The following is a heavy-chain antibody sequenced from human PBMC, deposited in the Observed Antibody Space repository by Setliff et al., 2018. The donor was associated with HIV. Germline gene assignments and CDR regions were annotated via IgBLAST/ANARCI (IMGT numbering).Heavy chain of an antibody. CDR2: IYPIGSPDFPSGNT. CDR3: ARHCGYTPGQTCLYYLDV. J-gene: IGHJ6*03. D-gene: IGHD5-18*01. V-gene: IGHV4-59*08. CDR1: GGSISNYY. Sequence: SETLSLTCTVSGGSISNYYWSWIRQPPGKGLEWIGYIYPIGSPDFPSGNTVYNPSFRSRVTLSLDTSKNQFSLKLSSVTAADTALYYCARHCGYTPGQTCLYYLDVWGKGTTVTVSS.